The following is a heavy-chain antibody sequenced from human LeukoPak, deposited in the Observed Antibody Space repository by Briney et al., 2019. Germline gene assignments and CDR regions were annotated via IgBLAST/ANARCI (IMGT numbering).Heavy chain of an antibody. CDR2: ISSSSSTI. V-gene: IGHV3-48*01. CDR1: GFTFSSYS. J-gene: IGHJ4*02. Sequence: GGSLRLSCAASGFTFSSYSMNWVRQAPGKGLEWVSYISSSSSTIYYGDSVKGRFTISRDNPQNELYLQMNSLRAEDTAVYYCRIMVYARELDNWGQGTLVTVSS. CDR3: RIMVYARELDN. D-gene: IGHD2-8*01.